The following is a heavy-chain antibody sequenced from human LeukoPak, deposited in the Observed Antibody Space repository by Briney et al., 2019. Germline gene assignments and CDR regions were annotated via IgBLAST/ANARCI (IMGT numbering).Heavy chain of an antibody. CDR1: GFTFSNAG. Sequence: GGSLRLSCTASGFTFSNAGMNWVRQAPGKGLEWVGRIKTKSEGGTTDYAAPAKGRFTISRDDSRNAPFLQMYSLKSDDTAMYYCTTEFKELGSFFYFYYMDVWGTGTTVTISS. CDR2: IKTKSEGGTT. D-gene: IGHD3-10*01. V-gene: IGHV3-15*01. CDR3: TTEFKELGSFFYFYYMDV. J-gene: IGHJ6*03.